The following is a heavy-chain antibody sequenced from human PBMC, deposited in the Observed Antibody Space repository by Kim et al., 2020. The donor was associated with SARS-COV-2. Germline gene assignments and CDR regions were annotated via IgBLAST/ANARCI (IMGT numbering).Heavy chain of an antibody. CDR1: GFAVSSNY. CDR3: GGGDGGGGGIPFTY. J-gene: IGHJ4*02. V-gene: IGHV3-30*04. CDR2: ISNDGSTK. Sequence: GGSLRLSCAVSGFAVSSNYINWVRQGPGKGLEWVSAISNDGSTKYYDDSKKRCITITRDYTKKTLFQKKNSRVEDAATEYYWGGGDGGGGGIPFTYWGQG. D-gene: IGHD2-15*01.